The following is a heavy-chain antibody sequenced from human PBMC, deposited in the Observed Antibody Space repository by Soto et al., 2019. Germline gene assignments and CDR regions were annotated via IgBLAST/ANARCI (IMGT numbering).Heavy chain of an antibody. V-gene: IGHV5-51*01. CDR3: ARSPRSSPYFDY. CDR2: IYPGDHET. Sequence: ESLKISCQSSGYTFSNFWIGWVRQLPGKGLEWMGIIYPGDHETRYSPSFHGKVTISADRSINTAYLQWNSLEASDTAFYFCARSPRSSPYFDYWGQGALVTVSS. CDR1: GYTFSNFW. J-gene: IGHJ4*02. D-gene: IGHD6-13*01.